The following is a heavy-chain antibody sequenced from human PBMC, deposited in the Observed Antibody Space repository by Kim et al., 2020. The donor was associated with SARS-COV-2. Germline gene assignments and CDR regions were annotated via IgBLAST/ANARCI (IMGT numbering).Heavy chain of an antibody. J-gene: IGHJ4*02. Sequence: GGSLRLSCAASGFTFSSYSKNWVRQAPGKGLEWVSSISSSSSYIYYADSVKGRFTISRDNAKNSLYLQMNSLRAEDTAVYYCARDEYYYDSSGYNVHYFDYWGQGTLVTVSS. V-gene: IGHV3-21*01. CDR2: ISSSSSYI. CDR1: GFTFSSYS. D-gene: IGHD3-22*01. CDR3: ARDEYYYDSSGYNVHYFDY.